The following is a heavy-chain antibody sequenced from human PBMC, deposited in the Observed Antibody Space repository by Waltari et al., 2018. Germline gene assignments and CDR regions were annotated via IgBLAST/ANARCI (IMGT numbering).Heavy chain of an antibody. J-gene: IGHJ5*02. V-gene: IGHV3-23*01. Sequence: EVQLLDSGGGLVQPGGSLRLSCSASGFHFSNYVMAWARQAPGKGLEWVSTISSGGNTYYADSVKGRLTVSRDNSKNTLYLQMNSLRAEDTAVYYCAKRGSDGAWFDPWGQGTLVTVSS. D-gene: IGHD5-12*01. CDR1: GFHFSNYV. CDR3: AKRGSDGAWFDP. CDR2: ISSGGNT.